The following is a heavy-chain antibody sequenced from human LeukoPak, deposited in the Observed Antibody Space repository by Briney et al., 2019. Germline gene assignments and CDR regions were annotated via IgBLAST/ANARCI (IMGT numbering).Heavy chain of an antibody. Sequence: GASVKVSCKASGYTFTSYYMHWVRRAPGQGLEWMGIINPSGGSTSYAQKFQGRVTITRDTSTSTVCMELSSLRSEDTAVYYCARDRTVVTLDYWGQGTLVTVSS. V-gene: IGHV1-46*01. CDR2: INPSGGST. J-gene: IGHJ4*02. D-gene: IGHD3-22*01. CDR1: GYTFTSYY. CDR3: ARDRTVVTLDY.